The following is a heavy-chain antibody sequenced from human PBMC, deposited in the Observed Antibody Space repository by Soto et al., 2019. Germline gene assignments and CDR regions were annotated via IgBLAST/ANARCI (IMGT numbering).Heavy chain of an antibody. J-gene: IGHJ4*02. CDR1: GFTCTSYS. Sequence: GWSLRLSCAASGFTCTSYSMNWVRQAPGKGLEWVSSISSTTNYIYYGDSMKGRFTISRDNAKNSLYLEMNSLRAEDTAVYYCARESEDLTSNFDYWGQGTLVTVSS. CDR2: ISSTTNYI. CDR3: ARESEDLTSNFDY. V-gene: IGHV3-21*06.